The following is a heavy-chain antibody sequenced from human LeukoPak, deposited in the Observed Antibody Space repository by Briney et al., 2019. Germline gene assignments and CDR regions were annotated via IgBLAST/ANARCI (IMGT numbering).Heavy chain of an antibody. CDR2: IYYSGSA. CDR1: GGSISSYY. CDR3: ARVSPWSSSWYYFDY. D-gene: IGHD6-13*01. V-gene: IGHV4-59*01. Sequence: SETLSLTCTVSGGSISSYYWSWIRQPPGKGLEWIGYIYYSGSANYNPSLKSRVTISVDTSKNQFSLKLSSVTAADTAVYYCARVSPWSSSWYYFDYWGQGTLVTVSS. J-gene: IGHJ4*02.